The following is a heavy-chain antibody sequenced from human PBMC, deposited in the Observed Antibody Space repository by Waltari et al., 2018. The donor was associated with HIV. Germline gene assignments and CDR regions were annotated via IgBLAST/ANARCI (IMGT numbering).Heavy chain of an antibody. J-gene: IGHJ4*02. V-gene: IGHV3-21*01. Sequence: QWVESGGGLVKPGGSLRLSCVVSGFTFDTFSMKWVRQAPGKGLEWVSSISSTSSFIYYADSVKGRFTISRDNGKNSLYLQINNLRVEDTAVYYCASEDFWSGPHNWGQGTLVTVSS. CDR3: ASEDFWSGPHN. D-gene: IGHD3-3*01. CDR1: GFTFDTFS. CDR2: ISSTSSFI.